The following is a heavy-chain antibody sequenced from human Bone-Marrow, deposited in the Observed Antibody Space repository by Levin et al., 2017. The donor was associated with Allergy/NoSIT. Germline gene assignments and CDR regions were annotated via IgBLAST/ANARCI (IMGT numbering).Heavy chain of an antibody. CDR2: ISHEENNK. CDR1: GFTFSSHG. CDR3: VNSRDSRGNFQQASLGY. V-gene: IGHV3-30*18. D-gene: IGHD3-16*01. J-gene: IGHJ4*02. Sequence: GGSLRLSCAASGFTFSSHGMHWVRQAPGKGLEWVALISHEENNKYYADSVRGRFTISRDNSKNTLYLQLNRLRADAPAVYYCVNSRDSRGNFQQASLGYWGQGTLVTVSS.